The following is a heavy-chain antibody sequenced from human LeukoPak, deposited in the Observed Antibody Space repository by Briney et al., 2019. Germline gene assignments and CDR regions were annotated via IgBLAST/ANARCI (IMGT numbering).Heavy chain of an antibody. Sequence: GESLQISCEASGSTFTSYLIAWVRQVPGKGREWMGIIYPGDSETRYSPSFQGQVTISVDKSISAAYLQWSSLKASDTAMYYCASARITTSGTQFDYWGQGTLVTVSS. J-gene: IGHJ4*02. CDR1: GSTFTSYL. CDR3: ASARITTSGTQFDY. D-gene: IGHD1-14*01. V-gene: IGHV5-51*01. CDR2: IYPGDSET.